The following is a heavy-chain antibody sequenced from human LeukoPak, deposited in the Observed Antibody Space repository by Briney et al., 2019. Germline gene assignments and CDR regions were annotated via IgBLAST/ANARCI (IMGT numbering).Heavy chain of an antibody. D-gene: IGHD5-12*01. CDR3: AHRRGDIVATLFQFDY. Sequence: SGPTLVKPTQTLTLTCTFSGFSLSTSGVGVGWIRQPPGKALEWLALLYWDDDKRYSPSLRSRPTITKDTSKNQVVLTMTNMDPVDTATYYCAHRRGDIVATLFQFDYWGQGTLVTVSS. J-gene: IGHJ4*02. CDR1: GFSLSTSGVG. V-gene: IGHV2-5*02. CDR2: LYWDDDK.